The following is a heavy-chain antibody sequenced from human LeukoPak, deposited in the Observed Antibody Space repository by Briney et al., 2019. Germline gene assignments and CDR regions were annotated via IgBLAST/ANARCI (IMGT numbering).Heavy chain of an antibody. CDR2: IYSSGST. CDR1: GVSISSGSNY. CDR3: AGYNSGWYYFDY. D-gene: IGHD6-19*01. Sequence: SETLSLTCSVSGVSISSGSNYWGWIRQPPGKTLEWIGSIYSSGSTYYNSSLKSRVIILIDTSKNHSSLTLSSVTAADTAVYYCAGYNSGWYYFDYWGQGTLVTVSS. J-gene: IGHJ4*02. V-gene: IGHV4-39*07.